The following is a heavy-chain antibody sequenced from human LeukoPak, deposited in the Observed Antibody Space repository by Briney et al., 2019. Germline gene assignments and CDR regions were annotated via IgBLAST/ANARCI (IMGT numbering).Heavy chain of an antibody. Sequence: PSETLSLTCTVSGGSISSYYWSWIRQPPGKGLEWIGYIYYSGSTNFNPSLKSRVTISVDTSKNQFSLKLSSVTAADTAVYYCARLFPYSSSSYDAFDIWGQGTMVTVSS. D-gene: IGHD6-6*01. CDR2: IYYSGST. CDR1: GGSISSYY. V-gene: IGHV4-59*01. CDR3: ARLFPYSSSSYDAFDI. J-gene: IGHJ3*02.